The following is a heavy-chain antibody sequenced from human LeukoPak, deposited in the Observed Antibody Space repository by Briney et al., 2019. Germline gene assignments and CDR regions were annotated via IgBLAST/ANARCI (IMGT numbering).Heavy chain of an antibody. Sequence: GGSLRLSCTASGFTFGDYAMSWFRQAPGKGLEGVSVIYSYGSTYYADSVKGRFTISRDNSKNTLYLQMNSLRVEDTAVYYCARLGGKQLVRYYQYYMDVWGKGTTVTVSS. D-gene: IGHD6-6*01. CDR1: GFTFGDYA. J-gene: IGHJ6*03. V-gene: IGHV3-66*02. CDR2: IYSYGST. CDR3: ARLGGKQLVRYYQYYMDV.